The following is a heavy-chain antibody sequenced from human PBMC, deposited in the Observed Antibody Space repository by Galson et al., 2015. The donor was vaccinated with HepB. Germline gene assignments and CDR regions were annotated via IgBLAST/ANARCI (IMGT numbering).Heavy chain of an antibody. J-gene: IGHJ6*02. CDR2: INHSGST. Sequence: LSLTCAVYGGSFSGYYWSWIRQPPGKGLEWIGEINHSGSTNYNPSLKSRVTISVDTSKNQFSLKLSSVTAADTAVYYCARRYSSGWYDYYYGMDVWGQGTTVTVSS. CDR3: ARRYSSGWYDYYYGMDV. CDR1: GGSFSGYY. V-gene: IGHV4-34*01. D-gene: IGHD6-19*01.